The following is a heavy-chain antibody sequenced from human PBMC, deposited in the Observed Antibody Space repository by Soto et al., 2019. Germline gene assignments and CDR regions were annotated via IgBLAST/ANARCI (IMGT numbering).Heavy chain of an antibody. Sequence: EVPEEVSSKASGYHLTSYYMHYVRQAPGQMLVSMGIINPSGGSTSYAQKFQGRVTMTRDTSTSTVYMELSSVRAEDTAVYYCATDGPVGYGSSTSCHHDAFDIWGQGTMVTVSS. CDR2: INPSGGST. D-gene: IGHD2-2*01. J-gene: IGHJ3*02. V-gene: IGHV1-46*01. CDR3: ATDGPVGYGSSTSCHHDAFDI. CDR1: GYHLTSYY.